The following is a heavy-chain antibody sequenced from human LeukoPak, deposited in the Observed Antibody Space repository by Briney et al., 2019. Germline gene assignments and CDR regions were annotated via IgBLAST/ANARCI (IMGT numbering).Heavy chain of an antibody. V-gene: IGHV7-4-1*02. CDR2: INTNTGNP. CDR1: GYTFRSYT. J-gene: IGHJ4*02. D-gene: IGHD6-13*01. Sequence: ASVKVSCKASGYTFRSYTINWVRQAPGQGLEWMGWINTNTGNPTYAQGFTGRFVFSLDTSVSTAYLQISSLKAEDTAVYYCARGGWAAAGTAADYWGQGTLVTVSS. CDR3: ARGGWAAAGTAADY.